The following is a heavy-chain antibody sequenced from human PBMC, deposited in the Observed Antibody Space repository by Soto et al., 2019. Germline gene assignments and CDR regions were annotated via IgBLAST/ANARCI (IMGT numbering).Heavy chain of an antibody. D-gene: IGHD4-17*01. Sequence: QVQLVESGGGVVQPGRSLRLSCAASGFTFSSYGMHWVRQAPGKGLEWVAVIWYDGSNNYYADSVKGRFTISRDNSKHTLYLQMNSRRAEDTAVYYCARDSDYCDYEYYYYYMDVWGKGPTVTVSS. CDR1: GFTFSSYG. CDR3: ARDSDYCDYEYYYYYMDV. CDR2: IWYDGSNN. V-gene: IGHV3-33*01. J-gene: IGHJ6*03.